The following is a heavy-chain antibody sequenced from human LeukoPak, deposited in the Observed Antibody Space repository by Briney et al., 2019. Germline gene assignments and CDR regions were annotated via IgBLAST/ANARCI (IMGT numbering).Heavy chain of an antibody. D-gene: IGHD3-10*01. CDR2: IKQDGSEK. Sequence: QPGGSLRLSCAASGFTFTTYWMGWVRQAPGKGLEWVASIKQDGSEKYYVDSVEGRFTISRDNARNSLYLQMNSLRAEDTAVYYCARDMVRGVFTTRTIDYWGQGTLVTVSS. CDR1: GFTFTTYW. J-gene: IGHJ4*02. CDR3: ARDMVRGVFTTRTIDY. V-gene: IGHV3-7*01.